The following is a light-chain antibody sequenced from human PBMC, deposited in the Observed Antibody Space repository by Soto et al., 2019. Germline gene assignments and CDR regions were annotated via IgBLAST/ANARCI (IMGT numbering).Light chain of an antibody. J-gene: IGLJ2*01. CDR1: ISDIGDYNY. CDR3: SSYRSSSPLVV. V-gene: IGLV2-14*03. CDR2: DVS. Sequence: QSVLTQPASVSGSPGQSITISCTGTISDIGDYNYVSWNQQHPGKAPKLMIYDVSNRPSGVSNRFSGSKSGYTASLTISGLKPEDEADYYCSSYRSSSPLVVFGGRTKQTVL.